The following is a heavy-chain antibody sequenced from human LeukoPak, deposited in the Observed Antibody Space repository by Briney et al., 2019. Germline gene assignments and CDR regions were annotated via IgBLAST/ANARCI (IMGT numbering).Heavy chain of an antibody. J-gene: IGHJ4*02. V-gene: IGHV4-59*08. CDR1: GGSIASYY. CDR3: ASSYFYDGNRYFDY. D-gene: IGHD3-22*01. CDR2: IYYTGST. Sequence: PSETLSLTCNVSGGSIASYYWNWIRQPPGKGLEWIGYIYYTGSTNSNPSLKSRLTISLDTSKKQFSLKLSSMTAADTAIYYCASSYFYDGNRYFDYWGQGALVTVSS.